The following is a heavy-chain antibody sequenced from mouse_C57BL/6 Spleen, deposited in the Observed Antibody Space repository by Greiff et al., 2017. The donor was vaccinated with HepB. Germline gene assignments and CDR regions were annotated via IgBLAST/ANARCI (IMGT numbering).Heavy chain of an antibody. CDR3: AIYYDYDGYAMDY. V-gene: IGHV1-47*01. Sequence: VQLQQSGAELVKPGASVKMSCKASGYTFTTYPIEWMKQHHGKSLEWIGNFHPYNDDTTYNEKFKGKATLTVEKSSSTVYLELSRLTSDDSAVYYCAIYYDYDGYAMDYWGQGPSVTVSS. D-gene: IGHD2-4*01. CDR2: FHPYNDDT. J-gene: IGHJ4*01. CDR1: GYTFTTYP.